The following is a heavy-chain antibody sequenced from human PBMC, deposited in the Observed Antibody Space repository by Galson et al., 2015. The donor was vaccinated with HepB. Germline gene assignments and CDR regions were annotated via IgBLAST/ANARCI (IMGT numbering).Heavy chain of an antibody. J-gene: IGHJ3*02. CDR1: GDSVSSNSAA. CDR2: TYYRSKWYN. Sequence: CAISGDSVSSNSAAWNWIRQSPSRGLEWLGRTYYRSKWYNDYAVSVKSRITINPDTSKNQFSLQLNSVTPEDTAVYYCAREQLVLIRLLGAFDIWGQGTMVTVSS. CDR3: AREQLVLIRLLGAFDI. V-gene: IGHV6-1*01. D-gene: IGHD6-6*01.